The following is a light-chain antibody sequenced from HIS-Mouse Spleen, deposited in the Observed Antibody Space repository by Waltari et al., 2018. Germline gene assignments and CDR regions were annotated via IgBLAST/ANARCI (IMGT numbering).Light chain of an antibody. CDR1: SSDVGSYHL. V-gene: IGLV2-23*01. Sequence: QSALTQPASVSGSPGQSLTISCTGTSSDVGSYHLVSWYQQHPGKAPKLMIYERRKRPAVVSKRFSGSKSGNTASLTISGLQAEDEADYYCCSYAGSSTWVFGGGTKLTVL. J-gene: IGLJ3*02. CDR3: CSYAGSSTWV. CDR2: ERR.